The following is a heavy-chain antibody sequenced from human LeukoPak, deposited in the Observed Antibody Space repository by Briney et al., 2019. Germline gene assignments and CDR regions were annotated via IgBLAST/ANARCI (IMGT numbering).Heavy chain of an antibody. V-gene: IGHV3-30*04. CDR2: ISYDGSNK. D-gene: IGHD3-9*01. CDR3: ARGATTGYYPY. Sequence: PGRSLRLSCAASGFTFSSYAMHWVRQAPGKGLEWVAVISYDGSNKYYADSVKGRFTISRDNSKNTLYLQMNSLTAEDTAVYYCARGATTGYYPYWGQGTLVTVPS. J-gene: IGHJ4*02. CDR1: GFTFSSYA.